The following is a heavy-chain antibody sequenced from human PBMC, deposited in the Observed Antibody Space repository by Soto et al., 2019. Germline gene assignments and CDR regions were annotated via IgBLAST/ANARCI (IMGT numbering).Heavy chain of an antibody. J-gene: IGHJ6*02. Sequence: VASVKVSCKASGYTFTSYGISCVRQAPGQGLEWMGRIIPILGIANYAQKFQGRVTITADKSTSTAYMELSSLRSEDTAVYYCARDREDYGDLIYYYGMDVWGQGTTVTVSS. D-gene: IGHD4-17*01. CDR2: IIPILGIA. CDR3: ARDREDYGDLIYYYGMDV. CDR1: GYTFTSYG. V-gene: IGHV1-69*04.